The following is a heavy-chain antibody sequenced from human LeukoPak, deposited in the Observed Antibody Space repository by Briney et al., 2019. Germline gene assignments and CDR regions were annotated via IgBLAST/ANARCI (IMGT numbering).Heavy chain of an antibody. Sequence: GGSLRLSCAASGFTFSDYYMSWIRQAPGKGLEWVSYISSSGSTIYYADSVKGRFTISRDNAKNSLYLQMNSLRAEDTAVYYCARKPPGYYNILTGYYIPDAFDIWGQGTMVTVSS. CDR1: GFTFSDYY. D-gene: IGHD3-9*01. CDR2: ISSSGSTI. J-gene: IGHJ3*02. CDR3: ARKPPGYYNILTGYYIPDAFDI. V-gene: IGHV3-11*01.